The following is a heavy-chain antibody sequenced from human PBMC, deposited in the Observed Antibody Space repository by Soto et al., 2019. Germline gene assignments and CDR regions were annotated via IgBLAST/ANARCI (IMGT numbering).Heavy chain of an antibody. Sequence: GASVKVSCKASGYTFTGYYMHWVRQAPGQGLEWMGWINPNSGGTNYAQKFQGWVTMTRDTSISTAYMELSRLRSDDTAVYYCAISTYYYDSSGYYYVAPFDYWGRGTLVTVSS. CDR1: GYTFTGYY. D-gene: IGHD3-22*01. V-gene: IGHV1-2*04. CDR3: AISTYYYDSSGYYYVAPFDY. CDR2: INPNSGGT. J-gene: IGHJ4*02.